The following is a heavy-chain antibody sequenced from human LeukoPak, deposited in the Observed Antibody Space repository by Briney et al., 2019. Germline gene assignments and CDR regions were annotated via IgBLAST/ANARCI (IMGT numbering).Heavy chain of an antibody. D-gene: IGHD4-23*01. CDR2: ISYDGSNK. V-gene: IGHV3-30*03. Sequence: GRSLRLSCAASGFTFSSYGMHWVRQAPSKGLEWVAVISYDGSNKYYADSVKGRFTISRDNSKNTLYLQMNSLRAEDTAVYYCASPQDDYGGNSALDYWGQGTLVTVSS. CDR1: GFTFSSYG. J-gene: IGHJ4*02. CDR3: ASPQDDYGGNSALDY.